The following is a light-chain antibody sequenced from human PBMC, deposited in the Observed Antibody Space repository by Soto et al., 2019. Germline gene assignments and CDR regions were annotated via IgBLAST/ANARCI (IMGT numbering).Light chain of an antibody. J-gene: IGKJ5*01. CDR3: QQRSNWLSVT. Sequence: EIVLTQSPCILSLSPGERATLSCRASQSVSSNYLAWYQQKPGQAPRLLIYGASTRATGIPASFSGSGSGTDFTLTISSLEHEDFAAYYCQQRSNWLSVTFGQGTRLEIK. CDR2: GAS. CDR1: QSVSSNY. V-gene: IGKV3D-20*02.